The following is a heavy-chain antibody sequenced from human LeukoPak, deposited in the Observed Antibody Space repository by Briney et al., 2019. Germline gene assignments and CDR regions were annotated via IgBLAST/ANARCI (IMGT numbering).Heavy chain of an antibody. CDR1: GFTFSTNS. CDR3: VTVGMTSIWSYLRFDP. Sequence: GGSLRLSCSASGFTFSTNSMHWVRQAPGKGLEFVSAITSNGGSTYYADSVKGRFTISKDNSKDTLYLQMSSLRAEDTAVYYCVTVGMTSIWSYLRFDPRGQGTLVSVSS. V-gene: IGHV3-64D*08. D-gene: IGHD1-26*01. J-gene: IGHJ5*02. CDR2: ITSNGGST.